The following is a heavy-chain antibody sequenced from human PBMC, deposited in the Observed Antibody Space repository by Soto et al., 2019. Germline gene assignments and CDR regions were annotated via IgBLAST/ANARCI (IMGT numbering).Heavy chain of an antibody. CDR2: VKQDGSEK. CDR3: ARDADASGWYHYGMDV. J-gene: IGHJ6*02. CDR1: GFTLSSYW. V-gene: IGHV3-7*01. Sequence: GGSLRLSCAASGFTLSSYWMNWFRQAPGKGLEWVANVKQDGSEKYYGDSVKGRFFISRDSAKNSLYLQLNSLRAEDTAVYYCARDADASGWYHYGMDVWGQGPMVTVSS. D-gene: IGHD6-19*01.